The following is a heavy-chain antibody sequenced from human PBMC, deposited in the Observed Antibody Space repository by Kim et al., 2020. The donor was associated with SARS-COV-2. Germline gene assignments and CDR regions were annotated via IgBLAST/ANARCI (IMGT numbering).Heavy chain of an antibody. CDR1: GYTFTGYY. CDR3: ARDRVPLAYCGGDCQAYGMDV. V-gene: IGHV1-2*04. D-gene: IGHD2-21*02. CDR2: INPNSGGT. Sequence: ASVKVSCKASGYTFTGYYMHWVRQAPGQGLEWMGWINPNSGGTNYAQKFQGWVTMTRDTSISTAYMELSRLRSDDTAVYYCARDRVPLAYCGGDCQAYGMDVWGQGTTVTVSS. J-gene: IGHJ6*02.